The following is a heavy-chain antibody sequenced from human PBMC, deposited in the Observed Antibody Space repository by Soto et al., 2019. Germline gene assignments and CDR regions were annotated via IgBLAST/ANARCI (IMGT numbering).Heavy chain of an antibody. Sequence: EVQLVESGGGLAKPGGSLRLSCAASGFTFSNDWMNWVRQAPGKGLEWVARIKSVPDGGTTDYAAPVKGRIFISRDDSKSTLFLQMNSLKTEDTAIYYCMTHAVIYSRGHWGQGTLVTVAS. V-gene: IGHV3-15*01. CDR2: IKSVPDGGTT. D-gene: IGHD6-25*01. J-gene: IGHJ4*02. CDR3: MTHAVIYSRGH. CDR1: GFTFSNDW.